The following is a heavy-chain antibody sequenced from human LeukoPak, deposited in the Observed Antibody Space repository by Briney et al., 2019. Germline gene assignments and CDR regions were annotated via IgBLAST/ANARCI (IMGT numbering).Heavy chain of an antibody. CDR1: GFTFSSYW. D-gene: IGHD3-16*01. V-gene: IGHV3-7*03. CDR2: INHNGNVN. J-gene: IGHJ6*02. Sequence: GGALRLSCAASGFTFSSYWMNWARQAPGKGLEWVASINHNGNVNYYVDSVKGRFTISRDNAKNSLYLQMSNLRAEDTAVYFCARGGGLDVWGQGATVTVSS. CDR3: ARGGGLDV.